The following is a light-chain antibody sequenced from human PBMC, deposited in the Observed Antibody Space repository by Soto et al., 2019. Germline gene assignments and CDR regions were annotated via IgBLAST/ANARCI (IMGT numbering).Light chain of an antibody. CDR1: QSVSSN. J-gene: IGKJ2*01. Sequence: EIVMTQSPATLSVSPGERATLSCRASQSVSSNLAWYQQKPGQAPRLLIYGASTRATGIPARFSGSGSGTEFTLTRSSLQSEDFAVYYCQQYNNWPPNTLGQGTKLEIK. V-gene: IGKV3-15*01. CDR2: GAS. CDR3: QQYNNWPPNT.